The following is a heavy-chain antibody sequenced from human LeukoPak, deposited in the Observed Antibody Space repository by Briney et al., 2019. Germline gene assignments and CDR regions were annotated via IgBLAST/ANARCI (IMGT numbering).Heavy chain of an antibody. J-gene: IGHJ4*02. Sequence: GGSLRLSCAASGFTFSSYSMNWVRQAPGKGLEWVSYISSSSSTIYYADSVKGRFTISRVNAKNSLYLQMNSLRAEDTAVYYCARDPTIFGVGSYYFDYWGQGTLVTVSS. CDR1: GFTFSSYS. V-gene: IGHV3-48*01. D-gene: IGHD3-3*01. CDR3: ARDPTIFGVGSYYFDY. CDR2: ISSSSSTI.